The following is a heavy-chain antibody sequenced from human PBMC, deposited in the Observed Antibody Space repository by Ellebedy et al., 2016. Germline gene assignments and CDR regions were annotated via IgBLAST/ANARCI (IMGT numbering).Heavy chain of an antibody. J-gene: IGHJ4*02. D-gene: IGHD2-15*01. CDR2: VNTFSGNT. V-gene: IGHV1-18*04. CDR3: ARESVVVVAAYFDY. Sequence: ASVKVSCXASGYTFTPFSITWVRQVPGQGLEWMGFVNTFSGNTKFAQKFQGRVSMTTDSSTHTAYMDLRSLRSDDTAMYYCARESVVVVAAYFDYWGQGTLVTVSS. CDR1: GYTFTPFS.